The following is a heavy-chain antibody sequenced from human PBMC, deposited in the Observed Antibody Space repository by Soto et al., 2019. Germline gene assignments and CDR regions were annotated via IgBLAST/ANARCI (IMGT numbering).Heavy chain of an antibody. CDR2: INPKTGDT. Sequence: QVQLVQSGAEVKKPGASGKVSCKASRYTFTGYYLHWVRQAPGQGLEWMGWINPKTGDTTYAQKFQGRVTLTRDTSISTAYMELGRLGSDDTAVYYCARDNSGIEYGDFDYWGQGTLVTVSS. V-gene: IGHV1-2*02. CDR1: RYTFTGYY. CDR3: ARDNSGIEYGDFDY. J-gene: IGHJ4*02. D-gene: IGHD1-26*01.